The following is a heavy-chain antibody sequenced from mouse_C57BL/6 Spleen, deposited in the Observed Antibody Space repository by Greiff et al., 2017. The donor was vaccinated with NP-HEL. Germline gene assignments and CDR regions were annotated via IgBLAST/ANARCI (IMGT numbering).Heavy chain of an antibody. CDR3: ARRYDGYYLYAMDY. CDR1: GFTFSSYA. Sequence: EVKLEESGGGLVKPGGSLKLSCAASGFTFSSYAMSWVRQTPEKRLEWVATISDGGSYTYYPDNVKGRFTISRDNAKNNLYLQMSHLKSEDTAMYYCARRYDGYYLYAMDYWGQGTSVTVSS. CDR2: ISDGGSYT. D-gene: IGHD2-3*01. V-gene: IGHV5-4*03. J-gene: IGHJ4*01.